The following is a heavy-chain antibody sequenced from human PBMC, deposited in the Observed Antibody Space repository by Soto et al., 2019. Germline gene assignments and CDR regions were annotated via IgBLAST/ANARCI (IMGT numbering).Heavy chain of an antibody. CDR3: AKDEGYSSSWYVY. CDR1: GFTFSSYA. V-gene: IGHV3-23*01. J-gene: IGHJ4*02. Sequence: GGSLRLSCAASGFTFSSYAMSWVRQAPGKGLEWVSAISGSGGSTYYADSVKGRFTISRDNSKSTLYLQMNSLRAEDTAVYYCAKDEGYSSSWYVYWGQGTLVTVSS. D-gene: IGHD6-13*01. CDR2: ISGSGGST.